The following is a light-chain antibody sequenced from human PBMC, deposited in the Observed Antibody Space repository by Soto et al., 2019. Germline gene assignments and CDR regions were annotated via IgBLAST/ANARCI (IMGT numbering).Light chain of an antibody. CDR1: QAIRDD. CDR3: QHYNSYSEA. Sequence: DIQMTQSPSSLSASVGDRVTITCRASQAIRDDLGWYQQKPGKAPKRLIYAASSLQSGVPSRFSGSGSTTEFTLTISSLQPDDFATYYCQHYNSYSEAFGQGTKVDIK. CDR2: AAS. V-gene: IGKV1-17*01. J-gene: IGKJ1*01.